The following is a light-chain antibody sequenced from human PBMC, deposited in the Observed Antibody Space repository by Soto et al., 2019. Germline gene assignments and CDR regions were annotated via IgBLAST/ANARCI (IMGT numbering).Light chain of an antibody. J-gene: IGLJ1*01. CDR2: DVT. CDR3: CSYAGTYTFYV. V-gene: IGLV2-11*01. CDR1: SSDVGGYDL. Sequence: QSALTQPRSVSGSPGQSVTISRTGTSSDVGGYDLVSWYQQHPGKAPKLMIYDVTKRPSGVPDRFSGSRSGNTASLTISGLQAEDDADYYCCSYAGTYTFYVFGTGTKVTVL.